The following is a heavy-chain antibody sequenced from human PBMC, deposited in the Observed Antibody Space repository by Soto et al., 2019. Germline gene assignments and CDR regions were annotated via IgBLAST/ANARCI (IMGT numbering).Heavy chain of an antibody. Sequence: QITLKESGPTLVKPTQTLTLTCTFSGFSLTTESVGVGWIRQPPGKALEWLALIYGDDDKRHNPSLNSRLIITKDTSKNQVVLKMSHMDPVDTGTYYCAHLNFFGFGGYYRYFDYWGQGILVTVSS. D-gene: IGHD3-22*01. CDR3: AHLNFFGFGGYYRYFDY. J-gene: IGHJ4*02. CDR2: IYGDDDK. V-gene: IGHV2-5*02. CDR1: GFSLTTESVG.